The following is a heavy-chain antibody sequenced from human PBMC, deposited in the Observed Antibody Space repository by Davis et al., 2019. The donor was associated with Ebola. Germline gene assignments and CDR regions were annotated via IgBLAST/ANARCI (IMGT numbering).Heavy chain of an antibody. J-gene: IGHJ6*02. CDR2: INVGNGNT. V-gene: IGHV1-3*01. Sequence: ASVPVSCQASLYTFTSYAMHWVRQAPGQRLEWMGWINVGNGNTQYSQKFQGRVTITRDTSASTAYMELSSLRSEDTAVYYCARDPKIVVVPATTDRRYYYYGMDVWGQGTPVTVSS. CDR1: LYTFTSYA. D-gene: IGHD2-2*01. CDR3: ARDPKIVVVPATTDRRYYYYGMDV.